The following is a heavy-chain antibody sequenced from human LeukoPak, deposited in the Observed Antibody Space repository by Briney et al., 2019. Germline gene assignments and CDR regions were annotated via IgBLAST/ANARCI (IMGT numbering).Heavy chain of an antibody. CDR3: ARHQRTSCGSGYGYPMDY. CDR1: GGSISGYY. CDR2: IYYSGSA. Sequence: ETLSPTCSVSGGSISGYYASWLRQPPRKGLEWIGYIYYSGSAAYNPPLTRRVTISVDRPTKTFSLRRSSVTAADTAVYYCARHQRTSCGSGYGYPMDYWGQGILVTVSS. V-gene: IGHV4-59*08. J-gene: IGHJ4*02. D-gene: IGHD3-22*01.